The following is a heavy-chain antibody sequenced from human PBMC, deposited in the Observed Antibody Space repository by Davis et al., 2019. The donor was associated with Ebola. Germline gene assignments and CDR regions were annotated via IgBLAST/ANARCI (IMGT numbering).Heavy chain of an antibody. Sequence: PSETLSLTCTVSGCSISSYYWSWIRQPAGKGLEWIGRIYTSGSTNYNPSLNSRVTMSVDTSKNQFSLKLSSVTAADTAVYYCARDLGYYYGSGSYGVNYYYGMDVWGQGTTVTVSS. CDR2: IYTSGST. J-gene: IGHJ6*02. V-gene: IGHV4-4*07. CDR3: ARDLGYYYGSGSYGVNYYYGMDV. CDR1: GCSISSYY. D-gene: IGHD3-10*01.